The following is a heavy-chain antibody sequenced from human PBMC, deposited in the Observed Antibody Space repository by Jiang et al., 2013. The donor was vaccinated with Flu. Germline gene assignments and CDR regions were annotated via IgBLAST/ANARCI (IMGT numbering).Heavy chain of an antibody. V-gene: IGHV1-69*01. Sequence: SGAEVKKPGSSVKVSCKASGGTFSSYAISWVRQAPGQGLEWMGGIIPIFGTANYAQKFQGRVTITADESTSTAYMELSSLRSEDTAVYYCAINTRGYSYGHPYGYYYYMDVWGKGTTVTVSS. J-gene: IGHJ6*03. D-gene: IGHD5-18*01. CDR1: GGTFSSYA. CDR2: IIPIFGTA. CDR3: AINTRGYSYGHPYGYYYYMDV.